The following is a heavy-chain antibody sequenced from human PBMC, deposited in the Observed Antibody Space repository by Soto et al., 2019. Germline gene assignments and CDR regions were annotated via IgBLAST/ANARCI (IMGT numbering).Heavy chain of an antibody. CDR1: GFTVSRYY. V-gene: IGHV3-53*04. Sequence: EVQLVESGGGLVQPGGSLRLSCAASGFTVSRYYMTWVRQAQGKGLEWVSVTHTGGGALYADSVKGRFTISRQESKNTVYLQMTSLRPEDTAVYFCAREGIAAPASGGHAFDIWGHGTMVTVSS. D-gene: IGHD6-13*01. J-gene: IGHJ3*02. CDR2: THTGGGA. CDR3: AREGIAAPASGGHAFDI.